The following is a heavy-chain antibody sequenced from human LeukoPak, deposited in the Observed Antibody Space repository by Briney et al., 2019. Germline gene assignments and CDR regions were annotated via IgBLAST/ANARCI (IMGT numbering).Heavy chain of an antibody. J-gene: IGHJ6*02. CDR1: GGTFSSYA. Sequence: ASVKVSCKASGGTFSSYAISWVRQAPGQGLEWMGRLNPNSGGTDYARKFQGRVTMTRDTSISTAYMELSRLRSDDTAVYYCARDRVGGSYSDWYNYYGLDVWGQGTTVTVSS. CDR3: ARDRVGGSYSDWYNYYGLDV. CDR2: LNPNSGGT. D-gene: IGHD1-26*01. V-gene: IGHV1-2*06.